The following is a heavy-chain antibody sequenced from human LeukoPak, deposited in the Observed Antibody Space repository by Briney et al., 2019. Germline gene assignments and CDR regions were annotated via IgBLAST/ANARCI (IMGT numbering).Heavy chain of an antibody. CDR1: GFTFSSYG. Sequence: GGSLRLSCAASGFTFSSYGMHWVRQAPGKGLEWVAVISYDGSNKYYADSVKGRFTISGDNSKNTLYLQMNSLRAEDTAVYYCAKDGEQWLVNFDYWGQGTLVTVSS. CDR3: AKDGEQWLVNFDY. D-gene: IGHD6-19*01. V-gene: IGHV3-30*18. CDR2: ISYDGSNK. J-gene: IGHJ4*02.